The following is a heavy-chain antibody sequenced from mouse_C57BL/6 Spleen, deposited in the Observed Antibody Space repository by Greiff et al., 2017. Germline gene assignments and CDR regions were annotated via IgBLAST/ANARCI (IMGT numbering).Heavy chain of an antibody. CDR1: GYTFTSYW. J-gene: IGHJ3*01. CDR2: IDPTDSYT. Sequence: VQLQQSGAELVMPGASVKLSCKASGYTFTSYWMHWVKQRPGQGLEWIGEIDPTDSYTNYNQKFKGKSTLTVDKSSSTAYMQLSSLTSEDSAVYYCAKWDRVATGIAYWGQGTLVTVSA. V-gene: IGHV1-69*01. D-gene: IGHD1-3*01. CDR3: AKWDRVATGIAY.